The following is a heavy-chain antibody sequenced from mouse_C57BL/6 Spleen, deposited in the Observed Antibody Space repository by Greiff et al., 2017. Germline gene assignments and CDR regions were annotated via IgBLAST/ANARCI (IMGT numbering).Heavy chain of an antibody. D-gene: IGHD2-13*01. J-gene: IGHJ2*01. CDR2: ISDGGSYT. Sequence: EVQLQESGGGLVKPGGSLKLSCAASGFTFSSYAMSWVRQTPGKRLEWVATISDGGSYTYYPDNVKGRFTISIDNAKNNRYLQMSHLKSEDTAMHYCARDGSTRVTRKGFDDWGQGTTLAVAS. CDR3: ARDGSTRVTRKGFDD. CDR1: GFTFSSYA. V-gene: IGHV5-4*01.